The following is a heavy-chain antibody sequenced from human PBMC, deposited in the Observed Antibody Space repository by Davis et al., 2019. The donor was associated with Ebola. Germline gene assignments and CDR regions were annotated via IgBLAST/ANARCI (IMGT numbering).Heavy chain of an antibody. CDR3: ARNNSGMPFDY. Sequence: PSETLSLTCIVSGGPMTSHSYHWGWIRQPPGKGLEWIGSVYYSGSTHYNPSLKSRLTISVDTSKNQFSLSLDSVTAADTAIYYCARNNSGMPFDYWGQGILVTVSS. D-gene: IGHD3-10*01. CDR1: GGPMTSHSYH. J-gene: IGHJ4*02. CDR2: VYYSGST. V-gene: IGHV4-39*07.